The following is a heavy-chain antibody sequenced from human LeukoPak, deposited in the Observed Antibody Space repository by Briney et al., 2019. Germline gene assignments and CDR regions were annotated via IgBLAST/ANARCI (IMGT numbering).Heavy chain of an antibody. D-gene: IGHD2-8*01. J-gene: IGHJ4*02. V-gene: IGHV3-7*04. CDR2: IKEDGSVT. Sequence: GGSLRLSCAASGFTFSNYWMSWVRQAPGKGLEGVANIKEDGSVTYYVDSVKGRFTISRDNAKNSLYLQMNSLRVEDTAIYYCARDYDGVKGHWWGQGTLVTVSS. CDR3: ARDYDGVKGHW. CDR1: GFTFSNYW.